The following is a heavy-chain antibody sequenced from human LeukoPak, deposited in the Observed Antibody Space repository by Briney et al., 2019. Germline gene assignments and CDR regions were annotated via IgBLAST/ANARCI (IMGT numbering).Heavy chain of an antibody. V-gene: IGHV5-51*03. CDR1: GYTFSNYW. CDR3: ARSRDSSGYYYLI. Sequence: KPGESLKISCEASGYTFSNYWIGWVRQMPGKGLEWMGIIYPDDSDTKYSPSFQGQVTISADKSISTAYLQWSSLKASDTGMYYCARSRDSSGYYYLIWGQGTLVTVSS. J-gene: IGHJ4*02. CDR2: IYPDDSDT. D-gene: IGHD3-22*01.